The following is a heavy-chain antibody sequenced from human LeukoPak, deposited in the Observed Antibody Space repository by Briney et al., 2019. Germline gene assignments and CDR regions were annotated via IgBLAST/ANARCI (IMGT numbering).Heavy chain of an antibody. D-gene: IGHD6-13*01. CDR3: ATFGAIAAAGFDY. Sequence: KPGGSLRLSCAASGFTFSSYSMNWVRQAPGKGLEWASYISSSSSYKYYADSVKGRFTISRDHAKNSLYLQMNSLRAEDTAVYYCATFGAIAAAGFDYWGQGTLVTVSS. V-gene: IGHV3-21*01. CDR2: ISSSSSYK. J-gene: IGHJ4*02. CDR1: GFTFSSYS.